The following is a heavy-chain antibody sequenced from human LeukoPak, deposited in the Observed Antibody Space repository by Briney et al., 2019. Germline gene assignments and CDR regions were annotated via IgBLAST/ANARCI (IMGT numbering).Heavy chain of an antibody. V-gene: IGHV4-59*08. D-gene: IGHD4-17*01. J-gene: IGHJ4*02. CDR2: IYHSGST. CDR1: GGSISSYY. Sequence: ASETLSLTCTVSGGSISSYYWSWIRQPPGKGLEWIGYIYHSGSTHYNPSLKSRVTISVDRSKNQFSLKLSSVTAADTAVYYCARQTTVTTNYFDYWGQGTLVTVSS. CDR3: ARQTTVTTNYFDY.